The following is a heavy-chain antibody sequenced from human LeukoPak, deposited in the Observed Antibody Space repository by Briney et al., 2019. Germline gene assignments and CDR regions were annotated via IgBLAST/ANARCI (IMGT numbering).Heavy chain of an antibody. CDR3: ARDSLTIFGVVPIDY. CDR1: GGSISSYY. D-gene: IGHD3-3*01. V-gene: IGHV4-4*07. J-gene: IGHJ4*02. Sequence: PSETLSLTCTVSGGSISSYYWSWVRQPAGKGLEWIGRIYTSGSTNYNPSLKGRVTMSVDTSKNQFSLKLSSVTAADTAVYYCARDSLTIFGVVPIDYWGQGTLVTVSS. CDR2: IYTSGST.